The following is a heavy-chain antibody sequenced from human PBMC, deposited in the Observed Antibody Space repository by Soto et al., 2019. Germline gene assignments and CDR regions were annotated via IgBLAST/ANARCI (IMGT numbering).Heavy chain of an antibody. CDR3: ARTTGLNWFDP. J-gene: IGHJ5*02. Sequence: QVQLVESGGGVVQPGRSLRLSCAASGFTFSSYGMHWVRQAPGKGLEWVAVIWYDGSNKHYADSVKGRFTISRDNSKNTLYLQMNRLRAEDTAVYYCARTTGLNWFDPWGQGTLVTVS. CDR1: GFTFSSYG. D-gene: IGHD1-1*01. V-gene: IGHV3-33*01. CDR2: IWYDGSNK.